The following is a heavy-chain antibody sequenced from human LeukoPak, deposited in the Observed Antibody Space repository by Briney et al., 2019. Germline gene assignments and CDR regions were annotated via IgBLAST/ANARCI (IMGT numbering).Heavy chain of an antibody. CDR1: GFTVSSNY. D-gene: IGHD2-15*01. CDR2: IYSGDSP. Sequence: GGSLRLSCAASGFTVSSNYMSWVRQAPGTGLEWVSVIYSGDSPYYADSVKGRFTISRHNSKNTLYLQMNSLRAEDTAVYYCARDLRGGNFDYWGQGTLVTVSS. CDR3: ARDLRGGNFDY. V-gene: IGHV3-53*04. J-gene: IGHJ4*02.